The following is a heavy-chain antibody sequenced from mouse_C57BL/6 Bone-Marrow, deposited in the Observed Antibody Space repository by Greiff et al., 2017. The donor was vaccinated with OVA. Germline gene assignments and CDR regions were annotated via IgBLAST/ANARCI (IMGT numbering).Heavy chain of an antibody. V-gene: IGHV5-17*01. CDR2: ISSGSSTI. Sequence: DVQLVESGGGLVKPGGSLKLSCAASGFTFSDYGMHWVRQAPEKGLEWVAYISSGSSTIYYADTVKGRFTISRDNAKNTLFLQMTSLRSEDTAMYYCARSLDGYHFDYWGQGTTLTVSS. J-gene: IGHJ2*01. D-gene: IGHD2-3*01. CDR3: ARSLDGYHFDY. CDR1: GFTFSDYG.